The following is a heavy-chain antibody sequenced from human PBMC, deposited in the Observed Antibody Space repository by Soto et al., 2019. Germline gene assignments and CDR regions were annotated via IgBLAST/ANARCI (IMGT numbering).Heavy chain of an antibody. V-gene: IGHV3-48*02. CDR2: ISSSSSTI. J-gene: IGHJ6*02. CDR3: ARDPKYYYDSSGYYTYYYYGMDV. D-gene: IGHD3-22*01. CDR1: GFIFSSYS. Sequence: EVQLVESGGGLVQPGGSLRLSCAASGFIFSSYSMNWVRQAPGKGLEWVSYISSSSSTIYYADSVKGRFTISRDNAKNSLYLQMNSLRDEDTAVYYCARDPKYYYDSSGYYTYYYYGMDVWGQGTTVTVSS.